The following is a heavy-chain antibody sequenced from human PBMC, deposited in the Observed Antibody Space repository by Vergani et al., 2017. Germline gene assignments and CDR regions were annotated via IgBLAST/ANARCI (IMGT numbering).Heavy chain of an antibody. V-gene: IGHV4-39*01. J-gene: IGHJ6*03. D-gene: IGHD5-18*01. CDR3: ARPFQYRGDYYYMDV. CDR2: IYYSGST. CDR1: GGSISSSNYY. Sequence: QLQLQESGPGLVQPSETLSLTCTVSGGSISSSNYYWGWLRQPPGKGRVWIGTIYYSGSTYYNPSLKSRVTISVDTSKNQFSLKLSSVTAAETAVYYWARPFQYRGDYYYMDVWGKGTTVTVS.